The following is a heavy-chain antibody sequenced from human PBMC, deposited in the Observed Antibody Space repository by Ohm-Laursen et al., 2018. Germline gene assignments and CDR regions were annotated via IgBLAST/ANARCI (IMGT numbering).Heavy chain of an antibody. J-gene: IGHJ4*02. V-gene: IGHV4-59*01. CDR3: ASVVVVAPKTYYFDY. Sequence: GTLSLTCTVSGGSISSYYWSWIRQPPGKGLEWIGYIYYSGSTNYNPSLKSRVTISVDTSKNQFSLKLSSVTAADTAVYYCASVVVVAPKTYYFDYWGQGTLVTVSS. D-gene: IGHD2-15*01. CDR2: IYYSGST. CDR1: GGSISSYY.